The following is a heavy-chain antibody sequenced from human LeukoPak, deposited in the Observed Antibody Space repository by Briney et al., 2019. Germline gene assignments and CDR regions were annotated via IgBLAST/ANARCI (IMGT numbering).Heavy chain of an antibody. CDR3: ARVFESGGWAPTMVRASAFFDY. CDR2: IYVSGST. J-gene: IGHJ4*02. CDR1: GGSTSSYY. V-gene: IGHV4-4*07. Sequence: SETLSLTYTVSGGSTSSYYWSWIRQSAGKGLEWIGRIYVSGSTTYNPSLNSRVTMSLDTSKNQFSLKLRSVTAADTAVYYCARVFESGGWAPTMVRASAFFDYWGQGTLVTVSS. D-gene: IGHD3-10*01.